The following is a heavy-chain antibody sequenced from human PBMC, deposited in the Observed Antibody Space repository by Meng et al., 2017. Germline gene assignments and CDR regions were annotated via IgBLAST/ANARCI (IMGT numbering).Heavy chain of an antibody. Sequence: LKISCAASGFTFSSYGMHWVRQAPGKGLEWVAVIWYDGSNKYYADSVKGRFTISRDNSKNTLYLQMNSLRAEDTAVYYCARTEEQWLEIDYWGQGTLVTVSS. CDR1: GFTFSSYG. CDR3: ARTEEQWLEIDY. D-gene: IGHD6-19*01. J-gene: IGHJ4*01. V-gene: IGHV3-33*01. CDR2: IWYDGSNK.